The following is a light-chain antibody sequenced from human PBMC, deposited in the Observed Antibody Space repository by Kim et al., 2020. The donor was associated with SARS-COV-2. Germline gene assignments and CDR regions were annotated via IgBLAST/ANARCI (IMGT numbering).Light chain of an antibody. CDR1: SSNIGAGYA. CDR3: QSYDNSLSVLYV. V-gene: IGLV1-40*01. Sequence: VTLSCTGSSSNIGAGYAVHWYQQLPGTAPKLLIYGNYNRPSGVPDRFSGSKSGTSASLAITGLQAEDEADYYCQSYDNSLSVLYVFGTGTKVTVL. J-gene: IGLJ1*01. CDR2: GNY.